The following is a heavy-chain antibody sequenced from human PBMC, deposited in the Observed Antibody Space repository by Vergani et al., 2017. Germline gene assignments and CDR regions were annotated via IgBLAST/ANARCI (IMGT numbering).Heavy chain of an antibody. CDR2: IYYSGST. Sequence: QVQLQESGPGLVKPSETLSLTCTVSGGSVSSGSYYWSWIRQPPGKGLGWIGYIYYSGSTNYNPSLKSRVTISVDTSKNQFSLKLSSVTAADTAVYYCARTYYDSSGYYSYFDYWGQGTLVTVSS. J-gene: IGHJ4*02. D-gene: IGHD3-22*01. V-gene: IGHV4-61*01. CDR3: ARTYYDSSGYYSYFDY. CDR1: GGSVSSGSYY.